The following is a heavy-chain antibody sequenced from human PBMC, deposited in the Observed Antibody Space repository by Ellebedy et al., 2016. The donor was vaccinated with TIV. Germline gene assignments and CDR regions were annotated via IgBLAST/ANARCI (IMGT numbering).Heavy chain of an antibody. V-gene: IGHV3-53*01. CDR3: ARETGSVTEGRFDY. J-gene: IGHJ4*02. Sequence: PGGSLRLSCAASGFSVSHNYMAWVRQAPGKGLEWVSIAYSAGDKYYADSVKGRFTISRDSSENRLYLQMNSLRVEDTAIYYCARETGSVTEGRFDYWGQGILVTVSS. D-gene: IGHD4-17*01. CDR2: AYSAGDK. CDR1: GFSVSHNY.